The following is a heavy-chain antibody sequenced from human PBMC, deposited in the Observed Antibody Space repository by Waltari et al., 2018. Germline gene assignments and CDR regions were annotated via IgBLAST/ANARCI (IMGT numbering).Heavy chain of an antibody. CDR2: IYYSGST. CDR1: GGSISSGGYY. CDR3: ARDLAPSRGGSCYFDY. V-gene: IGHV4-31*03. Sequence: QVQLQESGPGLVKPSQTLSLTCTVSGGSISSGGYYWSWIRPPPGKGLEWIGYIYYSGSTYYNPSLKSRVTISVDTSKNQFSLKLSSVTAADTAVYYCARDLAPSRGGSCYFDYWGQGTLVTVSS. J-gene: IGHJ4*02. D-gene: IGHD2-15*01.